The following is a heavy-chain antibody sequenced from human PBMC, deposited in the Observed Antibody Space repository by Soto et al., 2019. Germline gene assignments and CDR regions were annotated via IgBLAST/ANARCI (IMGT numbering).Heavy chain of an antibody. CDR3: ARTASAAPYYFDY. CDR2: IWYDGSNK. CDR1: GFTFSSYG. Sequence: QVQLVESGGGVVQPGRSLRLSCAASGFTFSSYGMHWVRQAPGKGLEWVAVIWYDGSNKYYADSVKGRFTISRDNSKNTLYLQMNSLRVEDTAVYYCARTASAAPYYFDYWGQGNLVTVSS. V-gene: IGHV3-33*01. D-gene: IGHD2-2*01. J-gene: IGHJ4*02.